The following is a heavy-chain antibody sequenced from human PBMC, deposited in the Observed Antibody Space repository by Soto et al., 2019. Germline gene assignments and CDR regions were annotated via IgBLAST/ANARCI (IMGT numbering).Heavy chain of an antibody. CDR1: GFTFSTYW. CDR2: IKKDGSEK. J-gene: IGHJ4*02. CDR3: AGSRRDSQYSSFDY. D-gene: IGHD3-22*01. Sequence: GGSLRLSCVASGFTFSTYWMSWVRQAPGKGLEWVAKIKKDGSEKYYVESVKGRFTISRDNARSSLELQMNSLRAEDTAEYYCAGSRRDSQYSSFDYWGQGTLVTVSS. V-gene: IGHV3-7*05.